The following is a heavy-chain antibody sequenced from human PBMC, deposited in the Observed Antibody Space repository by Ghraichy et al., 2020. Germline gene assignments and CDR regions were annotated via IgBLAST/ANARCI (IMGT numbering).Heavy chain of an antibody. Sequence: GGSLRLSCAASGFTFSSYSMNWVRQAPGKGLEWVSSISSSSSYIYYADSVKGRFTISRDNAKNSLYLQMNSLRAEDTAVYYCARGRQWLPHDAFDIWGQGTMVTVSS. CDR2: ISSSSSYI. CDR3: ARGRQWLPHDAFDI. V-gene: IGHV3-21*01. CDR1: GFTFSSYS. J-gene: IGHJ3*02. D-gene: IGHD6-19*01.